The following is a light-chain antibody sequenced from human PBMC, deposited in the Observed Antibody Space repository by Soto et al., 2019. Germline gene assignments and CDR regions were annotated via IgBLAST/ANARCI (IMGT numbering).Light chain of an antibody. J-gene: IGKJ1*01. CDR3: QQRTIWPPT. Sequence: DIVLTQSPATLSLSPGERATLSCRASQSVSTYLAWYQQKPGQAPRLLIYDASSRATGIPARFSGSGSGTDFTLTISSLEPEDFAVYFCQQRTIWPPTFGQGTKVEIK. CDR2: DAS. V-gene: IGKV3-11*01. CDR1: QSVSTY.